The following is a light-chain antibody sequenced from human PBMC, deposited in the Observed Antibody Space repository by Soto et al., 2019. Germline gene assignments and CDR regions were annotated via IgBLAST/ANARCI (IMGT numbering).Light chain of an antibody. V-gene: IGKV1-12*01. CDR3: QQTDSFPLS. Sequence: IQMSESASSLCASVGYRVTITCRASQGISSWLAWYQQKPGKAPKLLIFAASSLQSGVPSRFSVPGSGTEFTLTISRLQTEDFATYDGQQTDSFPLSFGGGTKVDIK. CDR1: QGISSW. J-gene: IGKJ4*01. CDR2: AAS.